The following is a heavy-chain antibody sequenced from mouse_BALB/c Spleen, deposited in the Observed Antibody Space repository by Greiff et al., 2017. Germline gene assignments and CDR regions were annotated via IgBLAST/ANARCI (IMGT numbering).Heavy chain of an antibody. Sequence: EVKLMESGGGLVKPGGSLKLSCAASGFTFSSYAMSWVRQSPEKRLEWVAEISSGGSYTYYPDTVTGRFTISRDNAKNTLYLEMSSLRSEDTAMYYCARDRGNYRDAMDYWGQGTSVTVSS. CDR1: GFTFSSYA. D-gene: IGHD2-1*01. V-gene: IGHV5-9-4*01. J-gene: IGHJ4*01. CDR2: ISSGGSYT. CDR3: ARDRGNYRDAMDY.